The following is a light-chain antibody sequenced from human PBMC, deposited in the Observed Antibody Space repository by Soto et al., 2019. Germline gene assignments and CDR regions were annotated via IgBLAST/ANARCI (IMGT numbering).Light chain of an antibody. V-gene: IGLV1-40*01. CDR3: QSYDSSLSGYV. CDR1: SSNIRAGYD. J-gene: IGLJ1*01. Sequence: QSVLTQPPSVSGAPGQRVTISCTGSSSNIRAGYDVHWYQQLPGTAPKLLLYGYINRPSGVPDRFSGSKSGTSASLAITGLQAEDEADYYCQSYDSSLSGYVFGTGTKLTVL. CDR2: GYI.